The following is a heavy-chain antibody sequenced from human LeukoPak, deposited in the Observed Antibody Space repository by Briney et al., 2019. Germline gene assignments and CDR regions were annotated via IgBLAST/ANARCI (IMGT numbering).Heavy chain of an antibody. CDR1: GYTFTGYY. CDR3: ARNLAYCGGDCYENWFDP. J-gene: IGHJ5*02. Sequence: ASVKVSCKASGYTFTGYYMHWVRRAPGQGLEWMGWINPNSGGTNYAQKFQGRVTMTRDTSISTAYMELSRLRSDDTAVYYCARNLAYCGGDCYENWFDPWGQGTLVTVSS. D-gene: IGHD2-21*02. CDR2: INPNSGGT. V-gene: IGHV1-2*02.